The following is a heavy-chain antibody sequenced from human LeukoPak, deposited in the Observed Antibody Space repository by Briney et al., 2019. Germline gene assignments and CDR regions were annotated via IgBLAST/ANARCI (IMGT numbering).Heavy chain of an antibody. CDR1: GFTFSSYG. V-gene: IGHV3-30*18. Sequence: GGSLRLSCAAAGFTFSSYGMHWVRQAPGKGLEWVAVISYDGSNKYYADSVKGRFTISRDNSKNTLYLQMNSLRAEDTAVYYCAKEDYYYDSSGYSAFDYWGQGTLVTVSS. CDR3: AKEDYYYDSSGYSAFDY. CDR2: ISYDGSNK. D-gene: IGHD3-22*01. J-gene: IGHJ4*02.